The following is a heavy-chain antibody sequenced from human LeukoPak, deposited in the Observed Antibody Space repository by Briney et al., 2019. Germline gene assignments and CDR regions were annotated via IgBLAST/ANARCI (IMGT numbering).Heavy chain of an antibody. CDR3: ARDSLRGYYYYYYMDV. J-gene: IGHJ6*03. D-gene: IGHD3-10*01. CDR2: IYTSGST. Sequence: SETLSLTCTVSGGSLSSYYWSWIRQPAGKGLEWIGRIYTSGSTNYNPSLKSRVTMSVDTSKNQFSLKLSSVTAADTAVYYCARDSLRGYYYYYYMDVWGKGTTVTVSS. CDR1: GGSLSSYY. V-gene: IGHV4-4*07.